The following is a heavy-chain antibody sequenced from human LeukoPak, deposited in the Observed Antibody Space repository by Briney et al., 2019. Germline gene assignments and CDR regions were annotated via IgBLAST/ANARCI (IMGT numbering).Heavy chain of an antibody. V-gene: IGHV3-23*01. Sequence: GGSLRLSCVASGFTFSSYAMSWVRQAPGKGLEWVSAISGSGGSTYYADSVKGRFTISRDNSKNTLYLQMNSLRAEDTAVYYCAKEGYCSSTSCYIHYYGMDVWGKGTTVTVSS. CDR3: AKEGYCSSTSCYIHYYGMDV. CDR1: GFTFSSYA. CDR2: ISGSGGST. J-gene: IGHJ6*04. D-gene: IGHD2-2*02.